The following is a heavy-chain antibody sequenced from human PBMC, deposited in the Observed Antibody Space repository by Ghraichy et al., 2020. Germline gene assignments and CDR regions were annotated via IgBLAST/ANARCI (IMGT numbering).Heavy chain of an antibody. J-gene: IGHJ4*02. CDR2: IYRSGST. CDR1: GYSISSGYY. D-gene: IGHD1-7*01. CDR3: AREETRNYLPSLFDY. Sequence: SETLSLTCTVSGYSISSGYYWGWVRQPPGKGLEWIGSIYRSGSTWYNPSLESRVTMSVDTSKNQFSLSLTSVTAADTAIYYCAREETRNYLPSLFDYWGQGTLVTVSS. V-gene: IGHV4-38-2*02.